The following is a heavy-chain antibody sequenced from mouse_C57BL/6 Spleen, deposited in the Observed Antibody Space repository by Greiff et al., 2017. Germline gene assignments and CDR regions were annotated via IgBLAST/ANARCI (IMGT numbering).Heavy chain of an antibody. CDR2: IDPETGGT. Sequence: QVQLKQSGAELVRPGASVTLSCKASGYTFTDYEMHWVKQTPVHGLEWIGAIDPETGGTAYNQKFKGKAILTADKSSSTAYMELRSLTSEDSAVYYCTGRGYYLDYWGQGTSLTVSS. V-gene: IGHV1-15*01. CDR1: GYTFTDYE. CDR3: TGRGYYLDY. J-gene: IGHJ2*02.